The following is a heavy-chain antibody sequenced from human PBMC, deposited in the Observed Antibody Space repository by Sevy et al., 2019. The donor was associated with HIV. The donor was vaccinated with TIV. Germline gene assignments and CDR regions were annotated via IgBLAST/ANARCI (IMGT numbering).Heavy chain of an antibody. CDR2: IYYSGST. J-gene: IGHJ6*02. CDR1: GGSISSYY. CDR3: ARDLYYYDSSGYPYYYYYYGMDV. D-gene: IGHD3-22*01. V-gene: IGHV4-59*01. Sequence: SETLSLTCTVSGGSISSYYWSWIRQPPGKGLEWIEYIYYSGSTNYNPTLKSRVTISVDTSKNQFSLKLSSVTAADTAVYYCARDLYYYDSSGYPYYYYYYGMDVWGQGTTVTVSS.